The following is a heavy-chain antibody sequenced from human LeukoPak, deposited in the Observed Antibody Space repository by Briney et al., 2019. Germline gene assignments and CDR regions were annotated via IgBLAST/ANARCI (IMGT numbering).Heavy chain of an antibody. Sequence: LETLSLTCGVSGGSISGTNWWSWVRQPPGQGLEWIGEISLRGLTNYNPSLRSRLTMSLDESKNQVSLNLTSVTAADTAVYYCSRESGPFSPFGFWGQGTLVSVHS. V-gene: IGHV4-4*02. J-gene: IGHJ4*02. D-gene: IGHD1-26*01. CDR2: ISLRGLT. CDR1: GGSISGTNW. CDR3: SRESGPFSPFGF.